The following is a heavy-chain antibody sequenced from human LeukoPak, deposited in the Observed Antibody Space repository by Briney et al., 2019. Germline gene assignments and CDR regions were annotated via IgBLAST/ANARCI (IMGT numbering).Heavy chain of an antibody. CDR3: AKDSGYSYGHGLDY. J-gene: IGHJ4*02. CDR1: GFAFSTYN. Sequence: GGSLRLSCAASGFAFSTYNMHWVRQAPGKGLEWVALMLSDESNKYHADSVKGRFTISRDNSKDALFLQMNSLRDEDTAVYYCAKDSGYSYGHGLDYWGQGTLVTVSS. V-gene: IGHV3-30*02. D-gene: IGHD5-18*01. CDR2: MLSDESNK.